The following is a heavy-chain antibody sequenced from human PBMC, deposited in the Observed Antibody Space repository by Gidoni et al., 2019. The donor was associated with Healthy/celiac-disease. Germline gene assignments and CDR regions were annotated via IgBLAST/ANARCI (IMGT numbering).Heavy chain of an antibody. V-gene: IGHV3-23*04. CDR3: AKARLRSVTWARGGFDY. J-gene: IGHJ4*02. Sequence: EVQLVESGGGLVQPGVSLSLSCAASGFTFSRYAMSWVRQAPGKGLEWVSVISGSGGSTYYADSVKGRFTISRDNSKNTLYLQMNSLRAEDTAVYYCAKARLRSVTWARGGFDYWGQGTLVTVSS. CDR2: ISGSGGST. CDR1: GFTFSRYA. D-gene: IGHD4-17*01.